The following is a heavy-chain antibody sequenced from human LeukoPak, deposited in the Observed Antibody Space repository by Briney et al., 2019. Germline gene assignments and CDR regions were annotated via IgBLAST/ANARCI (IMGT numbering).Heavy chain of an antibody. V-gene: IGHV4-4*09. J-gene: IGHJ5*02. D-gene: IGHD3-3*01. CDR3: ARSYDFWSGYHRRQTKNWFDP. Sequence: PSETLSLTCTVSGDSMSSSYWNWIRQPPGKGLEWIGYISAGGSTNYNPSLKSRIIISVDMSKTQFSLKLTSVTAADTAVYYCARSYDFWSGYHRRQTKNWFDPWGQGTLVTVSS. CDR1: GDSMSSSY. CDR2: ISAGGST.